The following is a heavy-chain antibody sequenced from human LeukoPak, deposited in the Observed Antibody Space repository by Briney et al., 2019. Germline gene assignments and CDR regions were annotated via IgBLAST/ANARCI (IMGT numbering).Heavy chain of an antibody. D-gene: IGHD6-19*01. CDR2: IKEDGSEE. V-gene: IGHV3-7*01. CDR1: GFIFSNYW. Sequence: GGSLRLSCAASGFIFSNYWMSWVRQAPGKGLEWVANIKEDGSEEYYVDSVKGRFTISRDNAKNSLYLQMNSLKAEDTAVYFCARVPPSGYSSGWRDYWGQGTLVTVSS. J-gene: IGHJ4*02. CDR3: ARVPPSGYSSGWRDY.